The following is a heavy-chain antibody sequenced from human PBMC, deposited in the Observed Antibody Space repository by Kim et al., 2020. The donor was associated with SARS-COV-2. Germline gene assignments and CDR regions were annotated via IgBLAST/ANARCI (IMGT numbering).Heavy chain of an antibody. V-gene: IGHV3-49*02. CDR3: TRGRASGYYYVVDY. D-gene: IGHD3-22*01. J-gene: IGHJ4*02. Sequence: ASVKGRFTISRDYSHYIAYLQMNSLKTEDTAVYFCTRGRASGYYYVVDYWGQGTLVTVSS.